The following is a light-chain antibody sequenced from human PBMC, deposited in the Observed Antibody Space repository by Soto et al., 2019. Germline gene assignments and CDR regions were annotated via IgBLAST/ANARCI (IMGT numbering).Light chain of an antibody. CDR1: QDIGSD. V-gene: IGKV1-17*01. J-gene: IGKJ1*01. CDR3: LQHDNFPWT. CDR2: AAS. Sequence: DIQMTQSPSSLSASVGDSIIITCRASQDIGSDLAWYQQKPGKAPEXLIYAASTLQNGVPSRFSGIGSGTECTLTLRSLQPEDGETYDGLQHDNFPWTFGQGTKVEIK.